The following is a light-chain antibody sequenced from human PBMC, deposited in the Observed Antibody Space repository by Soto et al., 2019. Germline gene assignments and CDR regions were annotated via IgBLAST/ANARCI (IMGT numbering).Light chain of an antibody. Sequence: EIVLTQSPGTLSLFPGERATLSCRASQSLITRYLAWYQQKPGQAPRLLIYGASSRATGIPVRFSGSGSGTAFTLTITRLEPEDFAVYYCQQYGTSPTFGQGTRLEIK. J-gene: IGKJ5*01. V-gene: IGKV3-20*01. CDR2: GAS. CDR1: QSLITRY. CDR3: QQYGTSPT.